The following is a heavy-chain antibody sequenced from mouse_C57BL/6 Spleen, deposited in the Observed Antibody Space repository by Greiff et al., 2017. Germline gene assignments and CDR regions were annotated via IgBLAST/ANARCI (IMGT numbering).Heavy chain of an antibody. CDR3: AREGPLLEY. J-gene: IGHJ2*01. CDR2: IYPRSGNT. V-gene: IGHV1-81*01. CDR1: GYTFTSYG. Sequence: QVLLLQSGAELARPGASVKLSCKASGYTFTSYGISWVKQRTGQGLEWIGEIYPRSGNTYYNEKFKGKDTLTADKSSSTAYMELRSLTSEDSAVYFCAREGPLLEYWGQGATLTVAS.